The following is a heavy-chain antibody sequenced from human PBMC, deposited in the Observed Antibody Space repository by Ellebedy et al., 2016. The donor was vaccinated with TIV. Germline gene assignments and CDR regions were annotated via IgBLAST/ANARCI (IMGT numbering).Heavy chain of an antibody. J-gene: IGHJ4*02. CDR1: GFTFGDYA. CDR2: ISWNSGSV. Sequence: GGSLRLSCAASGFTFGDYAMHWVRLGPGKGLEWVSGISWNSGSVAYADSVKGRFTISRDNAKNSLYLQMNSLRGEDTALYYCAKDGYCGGDCYSYYFDYWGQGTLVTVSS. V-gene: IGHV3-9*01. D-gene: IGHD2-21*02. CDR3: AKDGYCGGDCYSYYFDY.